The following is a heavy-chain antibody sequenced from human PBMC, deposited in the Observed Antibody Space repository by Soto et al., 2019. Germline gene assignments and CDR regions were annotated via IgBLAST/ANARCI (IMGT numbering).Heavy chain of an antibody. Sequence: PGGSLRLSCVASGLSISKHGMHWVRQAPGKGLEWVAVISHDGSNKKYVDSVKGRFTISRDNSKNRLYLQMNFLRPEDTAVYYCAKDRLRAGGLVPIALDAFGTWGQGTMVTISS. V-gene: IGHV3-30*18. J-gene: IGHJ3*02. D-gene: IGHD6-19*01. CDR3: AKDRLRAGGLVPIALDAFGT. CDR2: ISHDGSNK. CDR1: GLSISKHG.